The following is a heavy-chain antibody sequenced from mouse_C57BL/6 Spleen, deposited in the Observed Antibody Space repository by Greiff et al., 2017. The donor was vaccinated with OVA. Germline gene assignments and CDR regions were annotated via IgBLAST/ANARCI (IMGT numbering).Heavy chain of an antibody. CDR2: IYPGDGDT. D-gene: IGHD2-3*01. Sequence: QVQLQQSGPELVKPGASVKISCKASGYAFSSSWMNWVKQRPGKGLEWIGRIYPGDGDTNYNGKFKGKATLNADKSSSTAYMQLSSLTSEDSAVYFCARSIYDGYYGYFDVWGTGTTVTVSS. J-gene: IGHJ1*03. CDR3: ARSIYDGYYGYFDV. V-gene: IGHV1-82*01. CDR1: GYAFSSSW.